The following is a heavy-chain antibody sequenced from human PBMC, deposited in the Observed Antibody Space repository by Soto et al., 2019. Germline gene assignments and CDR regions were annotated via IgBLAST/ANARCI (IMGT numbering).Heavy chain of an antibody. CDR1: GGSIRSSNW. CDR3: ARGDYDFWSGLYYYYGMDV. CDR2: IYHSGST. Sequence: SEPLSLTCALSGGSIRSSNWWSWVRQPPGNGLEWIGEIYHSGSTNYNPSLKSRVTISVDKSKNQFSLKLSSVTAADTAVYYCARGDYDFWSGLYYYYGMDVWGQGTTVT. J-gene: IGHJ6*02. V-gene: IGHV4-4*02. D-gene: IGHD3-3*01.